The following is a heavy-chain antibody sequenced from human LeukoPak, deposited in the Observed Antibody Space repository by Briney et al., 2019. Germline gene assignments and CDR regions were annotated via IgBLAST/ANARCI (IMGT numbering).Heavy chain of an antibody. CDR3: AKDGGYSSSWLPSDY. CDR2: ISGSGGST. Sequence: PGGSLRLSCAASGFTFSSYAMSWVRQAPGKGLEWVSAISGSGGSTYYADSVKGRFTISRDNSKNTLYLQMNSLRAEDTAVYYCAKDGGYSSSWLPSDYWGQGTLVTVSS. J-gene: IGHJ4*02. V-gene: IGHV3-23*01. CDR1: GFTFSSYA. D-gene: IGHD6-13*01.